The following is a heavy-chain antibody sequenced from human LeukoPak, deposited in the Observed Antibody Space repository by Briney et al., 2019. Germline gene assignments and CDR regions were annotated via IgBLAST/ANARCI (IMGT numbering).Heavy chain of an antibody. Sequence: AESLTLTCAASGCTFSSYCMNWVRQPPGKGLEWVASISSSGSYNYYADSVKSRFTISRDNANNSLYLQMNSLRAEDTAVYYCARDWTVADCSSTNCDPSGQGTLVTVSS. CDR2: ISSSGSYN. CDR3: ARDWTVADCSSTNCDP. CDR1: GCTFSSYC. J-gene: IGHJ5*02. V-gene: IGHV3-21*01. D-gene: IGHD2-2*01.